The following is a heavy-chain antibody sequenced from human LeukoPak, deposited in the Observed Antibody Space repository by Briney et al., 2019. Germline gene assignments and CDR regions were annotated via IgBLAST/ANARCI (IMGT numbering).Heavy chain of an antibody. CDR3: ATGPQIREPAY. CDR2: ISGSGSDI. J-gene: IGHJ4*02. V-gene: IGHV3-11*04. D-gene: IGHD1-26*01. CDR1: GLTSSDYY. Sequence: GGSLRLSCVASGLTSSDYYMCWIRQAPGRGLEWLSYISGSGSDINYAESVRGRFAISRDNAKNSLYLQLNSLRPEDTAVYYCATGPQIREPAYWGQGTLVTVSS.